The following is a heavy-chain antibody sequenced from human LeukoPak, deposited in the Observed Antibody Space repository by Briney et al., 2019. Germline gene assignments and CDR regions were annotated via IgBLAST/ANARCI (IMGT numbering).Heavy chain of an antibody. Sequence: SETLSLTCTVSGGSISSSSYYWGWIRQPPGKGLEWIGSIYYSGSTYYNPSLKSRVTISVDTSKNQFSLKLSSVTAADTAVYYCARHEDTAMRPADYWAQGTLVTVSS. CDR1: GGSISSSSYY. CDR3: ARHEDTAMRPADY. CDR2: IYYSGST. D-gene: IGHD5-18*01. V-gene: IGHV4-39*01. J-gene: IGHJ4*02.